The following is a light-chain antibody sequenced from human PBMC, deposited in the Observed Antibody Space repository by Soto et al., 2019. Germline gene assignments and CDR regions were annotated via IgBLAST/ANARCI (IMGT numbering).Light chain of an antibody. CDR1: QSVSSNY. Sequence: EIVLTQSPGTLPLSPGERATLSCRASQSVSSNYLVWYQQKPGQAPRPLIYGASSRATGIPDRFSGSGSGTHCPLTPSRLEPEIFAVYSLQLYPTPPFTFGQGTKREIK. J-gene: IGKJ2*01. CDR3: QLYPTPPFT. V-gene: IGKV3-20*01. CDR2: GAS.